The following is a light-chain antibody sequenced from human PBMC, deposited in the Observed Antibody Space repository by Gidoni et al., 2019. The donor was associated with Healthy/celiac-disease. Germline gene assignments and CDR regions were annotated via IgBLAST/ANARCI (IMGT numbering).Light chain of an antibody. Sequence: DIQMTQSPSSLSASVGDRVTITCRASQSISSYLNWYQQKLGKAPKLLIYAASSLQSGVPSRFSGSGSGTDFTLTISSLQPEDFATYYCQQSYSTPPLFTFGPGTKVDIK. CDR3: QQSYSTPPLFT. CDR1: QSISSY. V-gene: IGKV1-39*01. CDR2: AAS. J-gene: IGKJ3*01.